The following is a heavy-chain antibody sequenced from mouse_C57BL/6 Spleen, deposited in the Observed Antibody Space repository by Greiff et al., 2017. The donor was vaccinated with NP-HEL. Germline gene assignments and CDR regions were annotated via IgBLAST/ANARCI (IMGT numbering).Heavy chain of an antibody. V-gene: IGHV3-6*01. Sequence: VQLQQSGPGLVKPSQSLSLTCSVTGYSITSGYYWNWIRQFPGNKLEWMGYISYDGSNNYNPSLKNRISITRDTSKNQFFLKLNSVTTEDTATYYCARLGHYFDYWGQGTTLTVSS. CDR1: GYSITSGYY. CDR3: ARLGHYFDY. J-gene: IGHJ2*01. CDR2: ISYDGSN. D-gene: IGHD4-1*01.